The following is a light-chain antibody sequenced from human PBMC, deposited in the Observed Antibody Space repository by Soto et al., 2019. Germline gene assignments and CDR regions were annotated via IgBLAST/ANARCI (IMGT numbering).Light chain of an antibody. J-gene: IGLJ3*02. CDR3: LMYYGGPWV. V-gene: IGLV7-43*01. CDR1: TGAVTSSYS. CDR2: GAT. Sequence: QAVVTQEPSLTVSPGETVTLTCASSTGAVTSSYSPSWFQQKPGQAPRALIYGATNKHSWTPARFSGSLFGGKAALTLSNVQPEDEAEYYCLMYYGGPWVFGGGTQLTVL.